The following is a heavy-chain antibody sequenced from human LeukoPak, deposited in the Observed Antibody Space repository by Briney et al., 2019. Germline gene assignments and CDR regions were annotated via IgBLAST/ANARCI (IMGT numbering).Heavy chain of an antibody. D-gene: IGHD6-13*01. Sequence: GESLQISCKGSGYSFTSYWIGWVRQMPGKGLEWMGIIYPGDSDTRYSPSFQGQVTISADKSISTAYLQWSSLKASDTAMYYCARHPLYSSSWYEGFDYWGQGTLVTVSS. CDR1: GYSFTSYW. CDR2: IYPGDSDT. V-gene: IGHV5-51*01. J-gene: IGHJ4*02. CDR3: ARHPLYSSSWYEGFDY.